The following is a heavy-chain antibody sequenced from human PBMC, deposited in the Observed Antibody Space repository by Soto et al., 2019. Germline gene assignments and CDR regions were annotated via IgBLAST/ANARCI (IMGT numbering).Heavy chain of an antibody. V-gene: IGHV2-5*02. D-gene: IGHD3-10*01. CDR1: GFSLSTSGVG. CDR3: AHSLKEDGGVLLRFGGFDP. J-gene: IGHJ5*02. Sequence: SGPTRGHTTQILTLTFTFSGFSLSTSGVGVGWIRQPPGKALEWLALIYWDDDKRYSPSLKSRLTITKDTSKNQVVLTMTNMDPVDTATYYCAHSLKEDGGVLLRFGGFDPWGQGTLVSVSS. CDR2: IYWDDDK.